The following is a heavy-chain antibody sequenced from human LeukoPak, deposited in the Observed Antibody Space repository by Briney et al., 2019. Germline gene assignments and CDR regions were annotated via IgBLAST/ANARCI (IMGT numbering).Heavy chain of an antibody. Sequence: GGSLRLSCAASGFTFTNYAMHWVRQAPGKGLEWVAVISYEGSDKYYADSVKGRFTISRDSSKNTLYLQMNSLRAEDTAVYYCARDQGIFDYWGQGTLVTVSS. J-gene: IGHJ4*02. V-gene: IGHV3-30*04. CDR3: ARDQGIFDY. CDR1: GFTFTNYA. CDR2: ISYEGSDK.